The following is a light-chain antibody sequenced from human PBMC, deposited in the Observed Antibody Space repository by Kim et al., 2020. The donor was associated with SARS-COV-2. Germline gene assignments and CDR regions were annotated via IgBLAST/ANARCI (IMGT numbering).Light chain of an antibody. J-gene: IGLJ1*01. Sequence: GQSFTISCTGTSSDVGGYNYVSWYQQHPGKAPKLMIYDVSKRPSGVSNRFSGSKSGNTASLTISGLQAEDEADYYCSSYTSSSTYVIGTGTKVTVL. V-gene: IGLV2-14*04. CDR2: DVS. CDR1: SSDVGGYNY. CDR3: SSYTSSSTYV.